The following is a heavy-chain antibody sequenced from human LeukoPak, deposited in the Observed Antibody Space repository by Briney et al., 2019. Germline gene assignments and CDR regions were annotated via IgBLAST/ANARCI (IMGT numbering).Heavy chain of an antibody. CDR2: ISWNSGSI. V-gene: IGHV3-9*01. D-gene: IGHD6-19*01. CDR1: GFTFDDYA. Sequence: GGSLRLSCAASGFTFDDYAMHWVRQAPGKGLEWVSGISWNSGSIGYADSVKGRFTISRDNAKNSLYLQMNSLRAEDTALYYCAKSGGAVAGFYYFDYWGQGTLVTVSS. CDR3: AKSGGAVAGFYYFDY. J-gene: IGHJ4*02.